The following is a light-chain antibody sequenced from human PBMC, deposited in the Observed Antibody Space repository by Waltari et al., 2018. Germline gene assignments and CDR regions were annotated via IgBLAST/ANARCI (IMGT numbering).Light chain of an antibody. J-gene: IGKJ4*01. CDR3: QQRNYWPLT. V-gene: IGKV3-11*01. CDR1: QSVSSY. CDR2: DTS. Sequence: EIVLTQSPATLSLSPGERATPSCRASQSVSSYLAWYQQKPGQAPRLLIYDTSNRATGIPARFSGSGSGTDFTLTISSLEPEDFAVYYCQQRNYWPLTFGGGTKVEIE.